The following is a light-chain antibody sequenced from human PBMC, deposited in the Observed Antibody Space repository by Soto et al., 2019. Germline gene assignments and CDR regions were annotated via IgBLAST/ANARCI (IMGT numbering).Light chain of an antibody. Sequence: QSALTQPRSVSGSPGQSITISCTGSSRDVRGYNFVSWYQQHPGEAPKRILYDVTTRPSGVPDRISGSKSGSTAYLTISGLQAEDEADYYCCSYAGSFSWVFGGGTKVTVL. J-gene: IGLJ2*01. CDR1: SRDVRGYNF. CDR3: CSYAGSFSWV. CDR2: DVT. V-gene: IGLV2-11*01.